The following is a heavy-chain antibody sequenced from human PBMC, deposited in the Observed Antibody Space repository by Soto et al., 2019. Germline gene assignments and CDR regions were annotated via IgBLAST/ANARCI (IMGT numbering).Heavy chain of an antibody. V-gene: IGHV1-69*13. CDR2: IIPIFGTT. J-gene: IGHJ6*02. CDR3: ARSPGIYGDYADYYYGMDV. D-gene: IGHD4-17*01. CDR1: GGTFSSYA. Sequence: GASVNVSCKASGGTFSSYAISWVRQAPGQGLEWMGGIIPIFGTTNYAQKFQGRVTITADESTSTAYMELSSLRSEDTAVYYCARSPGIYGDYADYYYGMDVWGQGTTVTVSS.